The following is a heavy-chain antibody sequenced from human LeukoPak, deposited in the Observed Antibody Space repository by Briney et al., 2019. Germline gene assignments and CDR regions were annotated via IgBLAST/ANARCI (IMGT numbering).Heavy chain of an antibody. CDR1: GYTFTGYY. J-gene: IGHJ4*02. CDR3: ARAPYCTNGVCSFDY. V-gene: IGHV1-18*04. CDR2: ISPYNGNT. Sequence: ASVKVSCKASGYTFTGYYMHWVRQAPGQGLEWMGWISPYNGNTNYAQKLQGRVTMTPDTSTNTAYMDLRSLRSDDTAVYYCARAPYCTNGVCSFDYWGQGTLVTVSS. D-gene: IGHD2-8*01.